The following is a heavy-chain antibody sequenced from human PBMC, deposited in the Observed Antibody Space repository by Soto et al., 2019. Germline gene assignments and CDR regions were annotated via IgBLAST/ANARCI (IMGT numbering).Heavy chain of an antibody. D-gene: IGHD2-2*02. CDR2: ISSSSSYI. V-gene: IGHV3-21*01. CDR3: ATAGYCSSTSCYRGYYGMDV. J-gene: IGHJ6*02. CDR1: GFTFSSYS. Sequence: LRLSCAASGFTFSSYSMNWVRQAPGKGLEWVSSISSSSSYIYYADSVKGRFTISRDNAKNSLYLQMNSLRAEDTAVYYCATAGYCSSTSCYRGYYGMDVWGQGTTVTVSS.